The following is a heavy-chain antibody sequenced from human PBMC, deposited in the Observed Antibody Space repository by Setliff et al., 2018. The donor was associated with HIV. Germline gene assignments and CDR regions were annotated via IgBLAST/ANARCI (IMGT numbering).Heavy chain of an antibody. CDR3: ARFYGSYDVGGFDI. Sequence: GESLKISCRGSGHSFITYWIGWVRQRPGKGLEWMGIMNPDGYNTRYSPSFQGQVTISVDESISTAYLQWSSLKASDTAFYYCARFYGSYDVGGFDIWGQGTKVTVSS. CDR1: GHSFITYW. J-gene: IGHJ3*02. CDR2: MNPDGYNT. V-gene: IGHV5-51*01. D-gene: IGHD3-16*01.